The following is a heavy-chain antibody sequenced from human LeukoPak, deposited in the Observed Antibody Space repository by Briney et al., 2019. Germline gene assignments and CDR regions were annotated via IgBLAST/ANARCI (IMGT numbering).Heavy chain of an antibody. Sequence: GGSLRLSCAASGFTFDDYAMHWVRQAPGKGLEWVSGISWNSGSKGYADSVKGRFTISRDNAKNSLYLQMNSLRAEDTALYYCATEPADSSGYYFDYWGQGTLVTVSS. CDR3: ATEPADSSGYYFDY. V-gene: IGHV3-9*01. CDR2: ISWNSGSK. CDR1: GFTFDDYA. J-gene: IGHJ4*02. D-gene: IGHD3-22*01.